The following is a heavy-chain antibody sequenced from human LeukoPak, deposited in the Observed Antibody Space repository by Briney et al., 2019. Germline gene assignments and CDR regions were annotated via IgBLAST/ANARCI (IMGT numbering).Heavy chain of an antibody. J-gene: IGHJ3*02. CDR2: IYYSGST. D-gene: IGHD3-16*01. CDR1: GGSISSYY. V-gene: IGHV4-59*01. Sequence: PSETLSLTCTVPGGSISSYYWSWIRQPPGKGLEWIGYIYYSGSTNYNPSLKSRVTISVDTSKNQFSLKLSSVTAADTAVYYCGGYDDAFDIWGQGTMVTVSS. CDR3: GGYDDAFDI.